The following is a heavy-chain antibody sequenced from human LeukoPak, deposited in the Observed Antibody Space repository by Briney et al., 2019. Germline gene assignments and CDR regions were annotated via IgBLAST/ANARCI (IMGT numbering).Heavy chain of an antibody. CDR2: IYYSGST. J-gene: IGHJ2*01. CDR1: GGSMYSSTYY. D-gene: IGHD2/OR15-2a*01. CDR3: ASYTTTAWYFDL. V-gene: IGHV4-39*01. Sequence: PSETLSLTCTVSGGSMYSSTYYWGWIRQPPGKGLEWIGTIYYSGSTYYNPSLKSRVTISVDTSKNQFSLKLSSVTAADTAVYHCASYTTTAWYFDLWGRGTLVTVSS.